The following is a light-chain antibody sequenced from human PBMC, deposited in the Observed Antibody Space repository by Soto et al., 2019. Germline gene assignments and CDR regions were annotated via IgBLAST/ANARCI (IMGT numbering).Light chain of an antibody. CDR2: DSS. Sequence: EIVLTQSPATLSLSPGEIATLSCRASRSVRSYLAWYQQKPGQAPRLLIYDSSNRAPGIPARFSGSGSETYFTLTISTLEPEDFAVYYGQQRYAWPPIPFGQGTRLEI. CDR3: QQRYAWPPIP. V-gene: IGKV3-11*01. CDR1: RSVRSY. J-gene: IGKJ5*01.